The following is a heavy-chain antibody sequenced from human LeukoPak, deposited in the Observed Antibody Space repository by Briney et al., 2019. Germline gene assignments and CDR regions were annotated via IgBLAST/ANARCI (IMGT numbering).Heavy chain of an antibody. V-gene: IGHV4-39*01. J-gene: IGHJ4*02. CDR1: GGSISSSSYY. CDR2: IYYSGST. Sequence: KASETLSLTCTVSGGSISSSSYYWGWIRQPPGKGLEWIGSIYYSGSTYYNPSLKSRVTISVDTSKNQFSLKLSSVTAADTAVYYCARHSWHYDFWSGYPATNIDYWGQGTLVTVSS. CDR3: ARHSWHYDFWSGYPATNIDY. D-gene: IGHD3-3*01.